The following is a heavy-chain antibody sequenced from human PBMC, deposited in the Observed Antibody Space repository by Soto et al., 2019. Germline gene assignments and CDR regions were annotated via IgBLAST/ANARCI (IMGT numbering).Heavy chain of an antibody. CDR1: GFTFTTYS. D-gene: IGHD6-25*01. Sequence: EVQLVASGGGLVQPGGSLRLSCAASGFTFTTYSMNWVRQAPGKGLEWISYISSSSSSTIYYADSVKGRFTISRDNAKNSLYLQMDSLRAEDTAVYYCARDLAAHRPWYYDYWGQGTLVTVSS. V-gene: IGHV3-48*01. CDR3: ARDLAAHRPWYYDY. CDR2: ISSSSSSTI. J-gene: IGHJ4*02.